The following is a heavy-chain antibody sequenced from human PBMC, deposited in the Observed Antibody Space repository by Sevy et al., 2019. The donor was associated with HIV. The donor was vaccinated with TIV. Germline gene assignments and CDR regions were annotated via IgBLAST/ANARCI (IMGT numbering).Heavy chain of an antibody. Sequence: ASVKVSCKVSGYTLTELSMHWVRQAPGQGLEWMGWIYTNTGNPTYAQNFTGRFVFSLDTSVSTAYLEISSLKAGDTAIYYCVRTMAEDSPVLGYWGQGTLVTVSS. V-gene: IGHV7-4-1*02. D-gene: IGHD6-19*01. CDR2: IYTNTGNP. CDR3: VRTMAEDSPVLGY. CDR1: GYTLTELS. J-gene: IGHJ4*02.